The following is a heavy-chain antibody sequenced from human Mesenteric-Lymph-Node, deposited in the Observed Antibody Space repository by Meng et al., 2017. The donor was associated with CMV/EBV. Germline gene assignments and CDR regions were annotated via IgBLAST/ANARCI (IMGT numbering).Heavy chain of an antibody. D-gene: IGHD3-3*01. J-gene: IGHJ6*02. CDR1: RFTFSEYS. Sequence: GESLKISCAASRFTFSEYSVNWVRQAPGKGLEWVSSISSSSSYIYYADSVKGRFTISRDNSKNTLYLQMNSLRAEDTAVYYCAKISQLRFLEWLEYYYYGMDVWGQGTTVTVSS. CDR3: AKISQLRFLEWLEYYYYGMDV. V-gene: IGHV3-21*04. CDR2: ISSSSSYI.